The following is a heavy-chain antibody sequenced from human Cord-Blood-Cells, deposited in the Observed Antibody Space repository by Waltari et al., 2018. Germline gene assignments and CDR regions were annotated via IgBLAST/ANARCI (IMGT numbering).Heavy chain of an antibody. V-gene: IGHV3-66*01. CDR1: GFTVSRNY. Sequence: EVQLVESGGGLVQPGGSLRLSCAASGFTVSRNYMSWVRQAPGKGLDVVSVRYSGGSTYYADSVKGRFTISRDNSKNTLYLQRNSLRAEDTAVYYCARGGGELLWFRELLYYFDYWGQGTLVTVSS. CDR2: RYSGGST. CDR3: ARGGGELLWFRELLYYFDY. J-gene: IGHJ4*02. D-gene: IGHD3-10*01.